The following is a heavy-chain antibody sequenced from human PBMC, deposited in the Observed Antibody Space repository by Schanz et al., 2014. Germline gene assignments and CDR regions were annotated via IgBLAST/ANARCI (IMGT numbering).Heavy chain of an antibody. V-gene: IGHV3-23*01. J-gene: IGHJ5*02. D-gene: IGHD2-2*01. Sequence: EVQLLESGGGLVQPGGSLRLSCAASGFTFSSYAMSWVRQAPGKGLEWVSAISGGGGTTYYADSVKGRFTISRDNAKNSLSLQMNSLRAEDTAVYYCARAGYDADNWFDPWGQGTLVTVSS. CDR2: ISGGGGTT. CDR3: ARAGYDADNWFDP. CDR1: GFTFSSYA.